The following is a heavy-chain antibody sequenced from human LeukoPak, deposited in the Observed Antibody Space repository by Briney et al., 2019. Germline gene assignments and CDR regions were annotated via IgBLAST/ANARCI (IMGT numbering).Heavy chain of an antibody. D-gene: IGHD2-2*01. J-gene: IGHJ5*02. CDR2: ISASGGST. CDR3: AKDNRGYCSSTSCHQGFDP. V-gene: IGHV3-23*01. Sequence: PGGSLRLSCAASGFTFSSYAMSWVRQAPGKGLEWVSAISASGGSTYYADSVKGRFTISRDNSKNTLYLQMNSLRAEDTAVYYCAKDNRGYCSSTSCHQGFDPWGQGTLVTVSS. CDR1: GFTFSSYA.